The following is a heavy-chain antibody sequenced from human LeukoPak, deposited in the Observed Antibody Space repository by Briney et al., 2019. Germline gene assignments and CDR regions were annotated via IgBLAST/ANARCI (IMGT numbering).Heavy chain of an antibody. D-gene: IGHD1-26*01. J-gene: IGHJ3*02. Sequence: SETLSLTCTVSGDSISSYYWSWIRQPPGKGLEWIAYIYYSGSTSYNPSLKSRVTISTNTSKKQFSPKLSSVTAADTAVYYCARGPGGGSYSDAFDIWGQGTMVTVPS. CDR3: ARGPGGGSYSDAFDI. CDR1: GDSISSYY. CDR2: IYYSGST. V-gene: IGHV4-59*01.